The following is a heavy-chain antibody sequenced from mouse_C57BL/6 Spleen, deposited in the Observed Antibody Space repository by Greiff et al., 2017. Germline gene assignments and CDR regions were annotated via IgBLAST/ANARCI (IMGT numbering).Heavy chain of an antibody. V-gene: IGHV2-5*01. CDR2: IWRGGST. J-gene: IGHJ2*01. CDR3: AKTPYGYDEGFDY. Sequence: VQLVESGPGLVQPSQSLSITCTVSGFSLTSYGVHWVRQSPGKGLEWLGVIWRGGSTDYNAAFMSRMSITKDNSKSQVFFKMNSLQADDTAIYYCAKTPYGYDEGFDYWGQGTTLTVSS. D-gene: IGHD2-2*01. CDR1: GFSLTSYG.